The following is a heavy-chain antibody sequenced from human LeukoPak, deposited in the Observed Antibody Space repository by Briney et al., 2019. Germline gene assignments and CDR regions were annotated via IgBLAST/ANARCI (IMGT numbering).Heavy chain of an antibody. CDR2: ISGSGDTT. CDR3: AKRGPSGGYSYGNWFDP. V-gene: IGHV3-23*01. Sequence: GGSLRLSCAASGFTFSSFAMNWVRQAPGKGLEWVSIISGSGDTTHYTDSVKGRFTVSRDNSKNTLYLQMNSLRAEDTAVYYCAKRGPSGGYSYGNWFDPWGQGTLVTVSS. CDR1: GFTFSSFA. J-gene: IGHJ5*02. D-gene: IGHD5-18*01.